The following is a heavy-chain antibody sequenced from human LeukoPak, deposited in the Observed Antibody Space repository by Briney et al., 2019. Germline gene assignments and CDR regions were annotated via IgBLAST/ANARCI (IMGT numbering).Heavy chain of an antibody. CDR1: GDSISSYY. V-gene: IGHV4-59*01. J-gene: IGHJ4*02. Sequence: SETLSLTCTVSGDSISSYYWSWIRQPPGKGLEWIGYIYYSGSTNYNPSLKSRVTISVDTSKNQFSLKLSSATAADTAVYYCASAVREGDLDYWGQGTLVTVSS. CDR2: IYYSGST. D-gene: IGHD3-10*01. CDR3: ASAVREGDLDY.